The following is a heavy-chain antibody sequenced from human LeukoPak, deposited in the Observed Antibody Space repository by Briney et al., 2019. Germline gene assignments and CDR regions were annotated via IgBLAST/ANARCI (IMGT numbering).Heavy chain of an antibody. CDR2: INSDGSRT. CDR3: ASLKLGFGFDG. Sequence: GGSLRLSCAASGFTFSNYWMHWVRQVPGKGLVWVSRINSDGSRTNYADSVKGRFTISRDNAKKTLFLQMNSLRVEDSAIYYCASLKLGFGFDGWGQGTLVTVSS. D-gene: IGHD7-27*01. CDR1: GFTFSNYW. J-gene: IGHJ4*02. V-gene: IGHV3-74*01.